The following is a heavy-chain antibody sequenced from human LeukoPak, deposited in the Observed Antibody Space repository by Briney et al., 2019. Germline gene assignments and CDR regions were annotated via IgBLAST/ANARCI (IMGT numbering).Heavy chain of an antibody. D-gene: IGHD2-15*01. J-gene: IGHJ4*02. Sequence: ASVKVSCKASGGTFSSYAINWVRQAPGQGLEWMGAIIPVFGTANYAQKLQGRVTITADKSTNTAYMELSSLRSDDTAVYYCVKVGSKWYDYWGQGTLVTVSS. V-gene: IGHV1-69*06. CDR3: VKVGSKWYDY. CDR2: IIPVFGTA. CDR1: GGTFSSYA.